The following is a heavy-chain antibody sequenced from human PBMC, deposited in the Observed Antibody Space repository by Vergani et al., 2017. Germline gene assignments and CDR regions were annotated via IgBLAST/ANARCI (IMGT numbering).Heavy chain of an antibody. CDR3: ARAPTDDGWFDP. Sequence: QVQLQESGPGLVKPSETLSLTCTVSGGSISSYYWSWIRQPPGKGLEWIGYIYYSGSTNYNPSLKSRVTISVDTSKNQFSLKRSSVTAADTAVYYCARAPTDDGWFDPWGQGTLVTVSS. D-gene: IGHD2-8*01. J-gene: IGHJ5*02. CDR2: IYYSGST. V-gene: IGHV4-59*01. CDR1: GGSISSYY.